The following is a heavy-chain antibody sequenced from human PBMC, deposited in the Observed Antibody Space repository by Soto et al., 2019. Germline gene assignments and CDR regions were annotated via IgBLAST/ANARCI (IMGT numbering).Heavy chain of an antibody. Sequence: PGGSLRLSWAASGFTFSNYAMTWVREGPGKGLEWVSAVSGSGGSAYYADSVKGRFTISRDNSKNTLCLQMNSLRADDSGVYYCAKDPYSGVLVPVAIGFDPWGPGTLVTVSS. CDR1: GFTFSNYA. CDR3: AKDPYSGVLVPVAIGFDP. V-gene: IGHV3-23*01. D-gene: IGHD2-2*01. J-gene: IGHJ5*02. CDR2: VSGSGGSA.